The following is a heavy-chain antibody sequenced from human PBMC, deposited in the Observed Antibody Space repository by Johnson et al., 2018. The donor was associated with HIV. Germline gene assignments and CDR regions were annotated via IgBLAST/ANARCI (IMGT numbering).Heavy chain of an antibody. CDR3: AKDQLGSGRHHPWAFDV. Sequence: QEQLVESGGGLVKPGGSLRLSCVASGFTFSTHGMNWVRQAPGKGLEWVAFTRHDENSKYYADSVKGRFTISRDNSKNTVYLQMNSLRAEDTAWYYCAKDQLGSGRHHPWAFDVWGLGTMVTVSS. CDR2: TRHDENSK. CDR1: GFTFSTHG. J-gene: IGHJ3*01. V-gene: IGHV3-30*02. D-gene: IGHD6-19*01.